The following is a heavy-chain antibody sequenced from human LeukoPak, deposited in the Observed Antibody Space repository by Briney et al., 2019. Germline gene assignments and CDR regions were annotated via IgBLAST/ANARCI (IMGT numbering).Heavy chain of an antibody. Sequence: GGSLRLSCAASGFTFSHYWMTWVRQAPGKGLEGVAQINQDGSEEYYMDSVKARFTISRDNAKNSVFLQKNNLRAEDTAVYYCVRDGGVSGYDLLDYWGQGTLVTVSS. CDR2: INQDGSEE. J-gene: IGHJ4*02. V-gene: IGHV3-7*01. CDR3: VRDGGVSGYDLLDY. D-gene: IGHD5-12*01. CDR1: GFTFSHYW.